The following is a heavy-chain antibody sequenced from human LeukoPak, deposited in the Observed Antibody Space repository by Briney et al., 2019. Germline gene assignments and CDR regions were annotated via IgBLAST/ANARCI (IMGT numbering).Heavy chain of an antibody. CDR2: MNPNSGNT. CDR3: ERALRVGRYSADY. D-gene: IGHD2-15*01. V-gene: IGHV1-8*01. CDR1: GYTFTSYD. Sequence: GASVKVSCKASGYTFTSYDINWVRQATGQGLEWMGWMNPNSGNTGSAQRFQGRVTMTRNTSISTAYMELSSLRSEDTAVYYCERALRVGRYSADYWGQGTLVTVSS. J-gene: IGHJ4*02.